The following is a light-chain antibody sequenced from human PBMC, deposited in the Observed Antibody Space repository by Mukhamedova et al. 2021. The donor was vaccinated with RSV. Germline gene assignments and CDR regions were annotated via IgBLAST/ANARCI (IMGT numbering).Light chain of an antibody. J-gene: IGLJ2*01. Sequence: GDKYVYWYHQKPGQSPILVIYQDNKRPSGIPERFSGSNSGNTATLTISETQALDEGDYYCQAWDRRTVVFAVGTMLTVL. CDR2: QDN. CDR3: QAWDRRTVV. CDR1: GDKY. V-gene: IGLV3-1*01.